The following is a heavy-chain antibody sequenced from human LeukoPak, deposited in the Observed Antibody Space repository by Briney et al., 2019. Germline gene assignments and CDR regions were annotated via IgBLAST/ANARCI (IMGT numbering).Heavy chain of an antibody. CDR3: ARGVEWFGEYNYFDY. CDR1: GGSISSGDYY. V-gene: IGHV4-30-4*01. Sequence: SETLSLTCTVSGGSISSGDYYWSWIRQPPGKGLEWIGYIYYSGSTYYNPSPKSRVTISVDTSKNQFSLKLSSVTAADTAVYYCARGVEWFGEYNYFDYWGQGTLVTVSS. CDR2: IYYSGST. J-gene: IGHJ4*02. D-gene: IGHD3-10*01.